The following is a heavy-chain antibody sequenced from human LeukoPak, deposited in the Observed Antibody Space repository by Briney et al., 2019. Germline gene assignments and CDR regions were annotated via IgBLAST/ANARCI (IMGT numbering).Heavy chain of an antibody. V-gene: IGHV3-23*01. Sequence: GGTLRLSCEASGFTFTNYGMAWVRQAPGKGLEWVSGFSGNVHNPYYADSVKGRFIISRDNSKNTLYLQMNSLRAEDTATYFCAKDTYGRFDFWGPGTLVTVSS. J-gene: IGHJ4*02. CDR3: AKDTYGRFDF. D-gene: IGHD3-10*01. CDR2: FSGNVHNP. CDR1: GFTFTNYG.